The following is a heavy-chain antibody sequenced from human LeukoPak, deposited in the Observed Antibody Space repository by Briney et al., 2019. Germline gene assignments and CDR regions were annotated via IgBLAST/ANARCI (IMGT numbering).Heavy chain of an antibody. CDR1: GASISPNY. CDR3: ARGRSRPGGNFDY. Sequence: PSETLSLTCTVSGASISPNYWSWFRQPPGKGLEWIGYIYYSGSTSYNPSLKSRVTISLDTSKNQFSLKLSSVTAADTAVYYCARGRSRPGGNFDYWGQGTLVTVSS. V-gene: IGHV4-59*12. J-gene: IGHJ4*02. D-gene: IGHD2-8*02. CDR2: IYYSGST.